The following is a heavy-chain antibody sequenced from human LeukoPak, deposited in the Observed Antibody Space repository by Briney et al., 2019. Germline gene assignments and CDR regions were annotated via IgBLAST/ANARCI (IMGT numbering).Heavy chain of an antibody. CDR1: GDSISSSNG. J-gene: IGHJ4*02. Sequence: SETLSLTCAVSGDSISSSNGWTWVRQPPGKGLEWIGEIYHSGSTDYNPSLKSRVTISVDTSKNQFSLKLSSVTAADTAVYYCARGYGRYFDYWGQGTLVTVSS. D-gene: IGHD5-18*01. CDR2: IYHSGST. CDR3: ARGYGRYFDY. V-gene: IGHV4-4*02.